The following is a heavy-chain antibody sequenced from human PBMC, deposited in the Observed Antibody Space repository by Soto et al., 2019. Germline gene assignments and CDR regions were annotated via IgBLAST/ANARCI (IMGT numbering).Heavy chain of an antibody. CDR2: ISGSGGST. Sequence: EVQLLESGGGLVQPGGSLRLSCAASGFTFSSYAMSWVRQAPGKGLEWVSAISGSGGSTYYADSVKGRFTISRDNSKNTVYLQMNSLRAEDTAVYYCANDYDYVWGSYRPFDYWGQGTLVTVSS. CDR1: GFTFSSYA. J-gene: IGHJ4*02. CDR3: ANDYDYVWGSYRPFDY. D-gene: IGHD3-16*02. V-gene: IGHV3-23*01.